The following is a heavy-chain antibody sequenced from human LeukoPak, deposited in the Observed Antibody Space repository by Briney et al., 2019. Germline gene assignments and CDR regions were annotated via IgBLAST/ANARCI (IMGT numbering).Heavy chain of an antibody. V-gene: IGHV3-23*01. CDR3: AKDEDYYDSSGYYPAVDY. D-gene: IGHD3-22*01. J-gene: IGHJ4*02. CDR1: GFTFSSCA. CDR2: ISGSGGST. Sequence: GGSLRLSCAASGFTFSSCAMSWVRQAPGKGLEWVSAISGSGGSTYYADSVKGRFTISRDNSKNTLYLQMNSLRAEDTAVYYCAKDEDYYDSSGYYPAVDYWGQGTLVTVSS.